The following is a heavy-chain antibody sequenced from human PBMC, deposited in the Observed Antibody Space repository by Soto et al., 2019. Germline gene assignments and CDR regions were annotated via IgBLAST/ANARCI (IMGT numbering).Heavy chain of an antibody. V-gene: IGHV3-30-3*01. CDR3: AIDPADILGGYDHTFDY. J-gene: IGHJ4*02. D-gene: IGHD5-12*01. CDR2: ISYDGSNK. Sequence: QVQLVESGGGVVQPGRSLRLSCAASGFTFSSYAMHWVRQAPGKGLEWVAVISYDGSNKYYADSVKGRFTISRDNSKNTLYLQMNSLSAEDTAVYYCAIDPADILGGYDHTFDYWGQGTLVTVSS. CDR1: GFTFSSYA.